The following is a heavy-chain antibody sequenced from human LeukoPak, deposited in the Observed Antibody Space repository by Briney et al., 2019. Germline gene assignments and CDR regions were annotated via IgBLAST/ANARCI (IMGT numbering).Heavy chain of an antibody. J-gene: IGHJ6*03. Sequence: PGGSLRLSCAASGFTFSSYSMNWVRQAPGKGLEWVSSISSSSSYIYYADSVKGRFTISRDNAKNSLYLQMNSLRAEDTAVYYCARDPYYYGSGGYYYYYMDVWGKGTTVTISS. D-gene: IGHD3-10*01. CDR2: ISSSSSYI. V-gene: IGHV3-21*01. CDR1: GFTFSSYS. CDR3: ARDPYYYGSGGYYYYYMDV.